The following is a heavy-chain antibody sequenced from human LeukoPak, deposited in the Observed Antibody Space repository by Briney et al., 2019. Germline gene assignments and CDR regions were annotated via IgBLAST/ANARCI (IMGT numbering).Heavy chain of an antibody. CDR1: GGTFSSYA. CDR3: ARGEDIVVVTTD. D-gene: IGHD2-21*02. V-gene: IGHV1-69*01. Sequence: SVKVSCKASGGTFSSYAISWVRQAPGQGLEWMGGVIPIFGTANYAQKFQGRVTITADESTSTAYMELSSLRSEDTAVYYCARGEDIVVVTTDWGQGTLVTVSS. CDR2: VIPIFGTA. J-gene: IGHJ4*02.